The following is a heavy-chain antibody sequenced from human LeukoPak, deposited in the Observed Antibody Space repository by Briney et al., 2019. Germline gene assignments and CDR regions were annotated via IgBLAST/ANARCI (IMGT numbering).Heavy chain of an antibody. CDR2: IFCSGSP. CDR3: ARVGHIVAAGTYDY. CDR1: GDSISSYY. J-gene: IGHJ4*02. Sequence: SETLSLTCTVSGDSISSYYWSWIRQPPGKGLEWIWNIFCSGSPNYNPSLKSRVTTSFDTSKNQFSLKLSFVTAADTAVYYCARVGHIVAAGTYDYWGQGTLVTVSS. V-gene: IGHV4-59*12. D-gene: IGHD6-13*01.